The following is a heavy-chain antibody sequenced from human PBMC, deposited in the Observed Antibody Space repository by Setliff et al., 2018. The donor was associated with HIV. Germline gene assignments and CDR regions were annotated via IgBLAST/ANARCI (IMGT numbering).Heavy chain of an antibody. Sequence: SETLSLTCAVYGGSFSAYYWSWIRQPPGKGLEWIGEINHSGSTNYNPSLKSRVTILVDTSKNQFSLKLSSVTAADTAVYYCARELISTVTGYYFDYWGQGTLVTAPQ. CDR3: ARELISTVTGYYFDY. V-gene: IGHV4-34*01. D-gene: IGHD4-17*01. J-gene: IGHJ4*02. CDR2: INHSGST. CDR1: GGSFSAYY.